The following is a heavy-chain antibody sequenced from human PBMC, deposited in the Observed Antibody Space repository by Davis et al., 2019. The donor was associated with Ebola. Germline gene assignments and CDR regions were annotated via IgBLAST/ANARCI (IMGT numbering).Heavy chain of an antibody. Sequence: AASVKVSCKASGYTFTRYGISWVRQAPGHGLEWMGWISAYNGNTNYAQNLQGIVTMTTDTSTSTAYMEVRSLRYDDTAVYYCARAVTMVLPSGWFDPWGQGTLVTVSS. D-gene: IGHD3-10*01. J-gene: IGHJ5*02. CDR1: GYTFTRYG. CDR2: ISAYNGNT. V-gene: IGHV1-18*01. CDR3: ARAVTMVLPSGWFDP.